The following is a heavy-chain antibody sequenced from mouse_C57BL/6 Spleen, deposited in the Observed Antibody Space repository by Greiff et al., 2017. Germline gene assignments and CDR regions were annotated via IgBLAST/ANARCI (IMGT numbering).Heavy chain of an antibody. J-gene: IGHJ2*01. Sequence: ASGFTFTSSWMHWVKQSPGQGLEWIGNINPSNGGTNNNEKFKSKTTLTVDKSSSTAYMQLSSLTSEASAVYYCARITTLVATVDYWGQGTTLTVSS. CDR2: INPSNGGT. CDR3: ARITTLVATVDY. D-gene: IGHD1-1*01. CDR1: GFTFTSSW. V-gene: IGHV1-53*01.